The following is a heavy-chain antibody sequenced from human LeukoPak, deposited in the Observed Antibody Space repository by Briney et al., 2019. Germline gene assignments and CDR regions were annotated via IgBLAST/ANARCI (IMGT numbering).Heavy chain of an antibody. CDR2: IYYSGST. CDR1: GGSISSYY. V-gene: IGHV4-59*01. J-gene: IGHJ4*02. D-gene: IGHD3-22*01. Sequence: PSETLSLTCTVSGGSISSYYWSWIRQPPGKGLEWIGYIYYSGSTNYNPSLKRRVTISVDTSKNQFSLKLSSVTAADTAVYYCALYDSSGYYFDPWGQETLVTVSS. CDR3: ALYDSSGYYFDP.